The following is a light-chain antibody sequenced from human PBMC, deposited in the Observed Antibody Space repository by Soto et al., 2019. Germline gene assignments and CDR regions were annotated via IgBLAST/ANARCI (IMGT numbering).Light chain of an antibody. CDR2: GAS. J-gene: IGKJ1*01. CDR1: QSVGSNC. Sequence: EIVLTQSPGTLSLSPGDRATLSCRASQSVGSNCLAWYQQKSGQSPRLLIYGASFRASGIPDRFSGSGSGTDFTLTIRRLEPEDFAMYFCHQYDSSPRTLGQGTKVE. V-gene: IGKV3-20*01. CDR3: HQYDSSPRT.